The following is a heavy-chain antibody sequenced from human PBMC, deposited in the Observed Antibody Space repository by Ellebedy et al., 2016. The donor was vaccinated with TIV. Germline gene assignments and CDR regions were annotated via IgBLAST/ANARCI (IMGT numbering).Heavy chain of an antibody. D-gene: IGHD6-19*01. CDR2: ISAYNGNT. CDR3: ARDGRYSSGWYRGHSFDY. CDR1: GYTFTSYG. V-gene: IGHV1-18*01. J-gene: IGHJ4*02. Sequence: AASVKVSCKASGYTFTSYGISWVRQAPGQGLEWMGWISAYNGNTNYAQKLQGRVTMTTDTSTSTAYMELRSLRSDDTAVYYCARDGRYSSGWYRGHSFDYWGQGTLVTVSS.